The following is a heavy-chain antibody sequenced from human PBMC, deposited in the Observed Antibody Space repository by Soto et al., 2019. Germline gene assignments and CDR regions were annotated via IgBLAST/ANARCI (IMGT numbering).Heavy chain of an antibody. D-gene: IGHD1-1*01. Sequence: GGSLILSCAASGFTFSSYWMHWVRQAPGKGLVWVSRINSDGSSTSYADSVKGRFTISRDNAKNTLYLQMNSLRAEDTAVYYCARGKSYTTGTTALMDVWGQGTTVTVSS. CDR1: GFTFSSYW. J-gene: IGHJ6*02. CDR2: INSDGSST. CDR3: ARGKSYTTGTTALMDV. V-gene: IGHV3-74*01.